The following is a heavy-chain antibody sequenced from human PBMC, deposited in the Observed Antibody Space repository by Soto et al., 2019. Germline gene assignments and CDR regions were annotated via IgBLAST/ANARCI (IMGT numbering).Heavy chain of an antibody. J-gene: IGHJ6*02. V-gene: IGHV1-69*13. CDR1: GGSFISYA. Sequence: SVKVSCKASGGSFISYAISWVRQAPGQGLEWMGGIIPIFGTANYAQKFQGRVTITADESTSTAYMELSSLRSEDTAVYYCARAIGYCTSTSCYHYYGMDVWGQGTTVTVSS. CDR3: ARAIGYCTSTSCYHYYGMDV. CDR2: IIPIFGTA. D-gene: IGHD2-2*01.